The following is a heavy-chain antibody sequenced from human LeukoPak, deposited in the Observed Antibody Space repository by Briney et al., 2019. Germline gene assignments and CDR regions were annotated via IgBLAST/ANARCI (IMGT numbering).Heavy chain of an antibody. V-gene: IGHV3-23*01. D-gene: IGHD3-10*01. CDR2: ISGSGGST. CDR1: GFTFSSYA. CDR3: AKLPGTLWFGDLDY. Sequence: HPGGSLRLSCAASGFTFSSYAMSWVRQAPGKGLEWVSAISGSGGSTYYADSVKGRFTISRDNSKNTPYLQMNSLRAEDTAVYYCAKLPGTLWFGDLDYWGQGTLVTVSS. J-gene: IGHJ4*02.